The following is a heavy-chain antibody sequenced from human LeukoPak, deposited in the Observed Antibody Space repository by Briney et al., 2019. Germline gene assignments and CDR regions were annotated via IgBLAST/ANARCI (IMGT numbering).Heavy chain of an antibody. CDR2: INHSGST. D-gene: IGHD6-19*01. CDR3: ARVIGWYVFGGDAFDI. V-gene: IGHV4-34*01. J-gene: IGHJ3*02. Sequence: SETLSLTCAVYGGSFSGYYWSWIRQTPGKGLEWIGEINHSGSTNYNPSLKSRVTISVDTSKNQFSLKLSSVTAADTAVYYCARVIGWYVFGGDAFDIWGQGTMVTVSS. CDR1: GGSFSGYY.